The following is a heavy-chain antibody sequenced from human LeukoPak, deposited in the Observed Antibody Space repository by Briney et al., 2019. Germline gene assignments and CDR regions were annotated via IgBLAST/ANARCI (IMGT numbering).Heavy chain of an antibody. CDR3: ARDSRGYSGYGLFEY. J-gene: IGHJ4*02. D-gene: IGHD5-12*01. CDR1: GGTFSSYA. Sequence: ASVKVSCKASGGTFSSYAISWVRQAPGQGLEWMGRIIPILGIANYAQKFQGRVTITADKSTSTAYMELSSLRSEDTAVYYCARDSRGYSGYGLFEYWGQGTLVTVSS. CDR2: IIPILGIA. V-gene: IGHV1-69*04.